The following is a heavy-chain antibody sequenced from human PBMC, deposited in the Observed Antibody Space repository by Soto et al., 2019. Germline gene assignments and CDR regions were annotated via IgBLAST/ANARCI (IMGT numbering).Heavy chain of an antibody. CDR3: ARNKVTTVRYFDY. V-gene: IGHV4-59*01. D-gene: IGHD4-17*01. J-gene: IGHJ4*02. CDR1: GGSMTGYY. CDR2: IYNSGAT. Sequence: QVQLQESGPGVVKPSETPSLTCTVSGGSMTGYYWNWIRQSPGKGLEWIAYIYNSGATSYIPSLKSRVTISIDSSKNQFSLTLTSATAADTAVYYCARNKVTTVRYFDYWGQGTLVTVSS.